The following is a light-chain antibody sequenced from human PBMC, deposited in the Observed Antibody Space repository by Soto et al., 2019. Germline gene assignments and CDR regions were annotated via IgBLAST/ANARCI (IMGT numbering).Light chain of an antibody. CDR1: QTIRGIH. CDR2: GAS. J-gene: IGKJ3*01. V-gene: IGKV3-20*01. Sequence: EIVLTQSPGTLSLSPGERATLSCRASQTIRGIHLAWYQQRPGQAPRLLIYGASSRATGIPDRFSGSGSGTDFPLTISRLEAEDFAVYYCQQYGSSSLLTFGPGTKVDIK. CDR3: QQYGSSSLLT.